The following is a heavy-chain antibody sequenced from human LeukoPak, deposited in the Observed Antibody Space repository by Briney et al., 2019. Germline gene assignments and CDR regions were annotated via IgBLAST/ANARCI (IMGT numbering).Heavy chain of an antibody. CDR1: GVSFSGYY. D-gene: IGHD3-10*01. Sequence: MTSETLSLTCAVYGVSFSGYYWSWIRQPPGKGLEWIGEINHSGSTNYNPSLKSRVTISVDTSKNQFSLKLSSVTAADTAVYYCARGGRLLWFGESPRGYYFDYWGQGTLVTVSS. CDR3: ARGGRLLWFGESPRGYYFDY. J-gene: IGHJ4*02. V-gene: IGHV4-34*01. CDR2: INHSGST.